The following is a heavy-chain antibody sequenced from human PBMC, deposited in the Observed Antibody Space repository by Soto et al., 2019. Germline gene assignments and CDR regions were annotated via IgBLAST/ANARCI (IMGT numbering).Heavy chain of an antibody. CDR2: ISYDGSTA. V-gene: IGHV3-30*18. D-gene: IGHD6-6*01. J-gene: IGHJ1*01. Sequence: QVQLVESGGGVVQPGGSLTLSCTTSGFTFRNYGMHWVRQAPGKGLEWAAVISYDGSTAHYADSVRGRFTIYRDTSKNTMLLQKNSLRAEDTAVYYCEKEWTEHSSKGYFRHGGQGTLVTVSA. CDR1: GFTFRNYG. CDR3: EKEWTEHSSKGYFRH.